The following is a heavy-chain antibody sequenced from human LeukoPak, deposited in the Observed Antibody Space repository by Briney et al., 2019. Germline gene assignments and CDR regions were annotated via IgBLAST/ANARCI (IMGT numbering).Heavy chain of an antibody. Sequence: GGSLRLSCAASGFTVGSNYMSWVRQAPGKGLEWVSVIYSGGNTYYADSVKGRFTISRDNSENTLYLQMNSLRAEDTAVYYCAKDHRRYYYYGMDVWGQGTTVTVSS. V-gene: IGHV3-53*05. J-gene: IGHJ6*02. CDR3: AKDHRRYYYYGMDV. D-gene: IGHD3-16*02. CDR1: GFTVGSNY. CDR2: IYSGGNT.